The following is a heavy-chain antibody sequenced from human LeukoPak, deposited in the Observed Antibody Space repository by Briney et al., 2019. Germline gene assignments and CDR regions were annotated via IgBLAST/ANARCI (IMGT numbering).Heavy chain of an antibody. J-gene: IGHJ5*02. CDR1: GGSITSDGFH. CDR3: ARHRSQTDWSDP. D-gene: IGHD3-16*02. Sequence: SESLSLTCTVSGGSITSDGFHWGWVRQPPGKGLGWIGVIYYNGNTYYSVSLKSRVTISVDTFKRQFSLKLNSVTAADTAVYYCARHRSQTDWSDPWGQGILVTVSS. V-gene: IGHV4-39*01. CDR2: IYYNGNT.